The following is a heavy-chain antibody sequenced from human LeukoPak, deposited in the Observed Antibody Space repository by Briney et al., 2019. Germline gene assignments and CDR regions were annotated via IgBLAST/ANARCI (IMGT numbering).Heavy chain of an antibody. J-gene: IGHJ4*02. V-gene: IGHV4-39*07. Sequence: PSETLSLTCTVSGGSISSSSYYWGWIRQPPGKGLEWIGSIYYSGSTYYNPSLKSRVTISVDTSKNQFSLKLSSVTAADTAVYYCARAGSSWYRAAGMAPFDYWGQGTLVTVSS. D-gene: IGHD6-13*01. CDR1: GGSISSSSYY. CDR2: IYYSGST. CDR3: ARAGSSWYRAAGMAPFDY.